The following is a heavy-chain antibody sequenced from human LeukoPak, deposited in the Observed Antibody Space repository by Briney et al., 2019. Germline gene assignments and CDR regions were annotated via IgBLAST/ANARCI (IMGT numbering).Heavy chain of an antibody. CDR2: LYHSGNT. V-gene: IGHV4-39*01. Sequence: PSETLSLTCTVSGVPISNSRNYWGWIRQAPGKGLEWIGSLYHSGNTYYNPSLKSRATISVDRPKNQFSLRLNSVTAADTAMYYCAKSGGYGLIDYWGQGTLVTVSS. J-gene: IGHJ4*02. CDR3: AKSGGYGLIDY. CDR1: GVPISNSRNY. D-gene: IGHD1-26*01.